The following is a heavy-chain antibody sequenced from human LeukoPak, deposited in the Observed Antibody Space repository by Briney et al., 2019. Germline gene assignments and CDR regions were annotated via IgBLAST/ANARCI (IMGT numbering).Heavy chain of an antibody. CDR3: ARGGDYYDSSGRGFDY. CDR1: GGSLSSGSYY. D-gene: IGHD3-22*01. Sequence: SETLSLTCTVSGGSLSSGSYYWSWIRQPAGKGLEWIGRIYTSGSTNYNPSLKSRVTISVDTSKNQFSLKLSSLTAADTAVYYCARGGDYYDSSGRGFDYWGQGTLVTVSS. CDR2: IYTSGST. J-gene: IGHJ4*02. V-gene: IGHV4-61*02.